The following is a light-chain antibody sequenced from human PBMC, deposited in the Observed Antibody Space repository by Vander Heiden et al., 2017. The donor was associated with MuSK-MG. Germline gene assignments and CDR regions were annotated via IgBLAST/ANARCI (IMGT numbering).Light chain of an antibody. CDR3: QSYDSSLSGWV. Sequence: QSVLTQPPSVSGPPGQRVTISCTGSSSNIGAGYEVHWYQQLPGTAPKLLIYGNSNRPSGVPDRFSGSKSGTSASLAITGLQAEDEADYYCQSYDSSLSGWVFGGGTKLTVL. V-gene: IGLV1-40*01. CDR2: GNS. J-gene: IGLJ3*02. CDR1: SSNIGAGYE.